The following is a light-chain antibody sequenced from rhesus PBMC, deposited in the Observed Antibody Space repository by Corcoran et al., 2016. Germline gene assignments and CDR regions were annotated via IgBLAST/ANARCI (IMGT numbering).Light chain of an antibody. CDR3: QQGYSTPYS. Sequence: DIQMSQSPSSLSASVGDKVTITCRASQGISNALAWYQQKPGKAPKLLIYAAFSLESGVPSRFSGSRAGTDFTLPISSLQPEDFATYYCQQGYSTPYSFGQGTKVEIK. CDR1: QGISNA. CDR2: AAF. V-gene: IGKV1-33*02. J-gene: IGKJ2*01.